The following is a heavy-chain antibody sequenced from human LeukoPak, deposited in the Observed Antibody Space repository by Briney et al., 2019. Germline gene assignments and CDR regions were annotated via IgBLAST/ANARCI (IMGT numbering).Heavy chain of an antibody. CDR3: ARGGCSSTSCYKAALDY. V-gene: IGHV1-46*01. Sequence: GASVKVSCKASGYTFTSYYMHWVRQAPGQGLEWMGIINPSGGSTSYAQKFQGRVTMTRDTPTSTVYMELSSLRSEDTAVYYCARGGCSSTSCYKAALDYWGQGTLVTVSS. D-gene: IGHD2-2*02. J-gene: IGHJ4*02. CDR2: INPSGGST. CDR1: GYTFTSYY.